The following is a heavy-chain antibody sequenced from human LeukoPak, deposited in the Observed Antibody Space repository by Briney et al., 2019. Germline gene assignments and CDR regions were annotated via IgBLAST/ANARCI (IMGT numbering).Heavy chain of an antibody. V-gene: IGHV3-64*01. J-gene: IGHJ4*02. Sequence: GGSLRLSCAASGFTFSSYSMNWVRQAPGKGLEYVSAISSNGGSTYYANSVKGRFTISRDNSKNTLYLQMGSLRAEDMAVYYCARSAYYYDSSGYQIVYYFDYWGQGTLVTVSS. D-gene: IGHD3-22*01. CDR3: ARSAYYYDSSGYQIVYYFDY. CDR2: ISSNGGST. CDR1: GFTFSSYS.